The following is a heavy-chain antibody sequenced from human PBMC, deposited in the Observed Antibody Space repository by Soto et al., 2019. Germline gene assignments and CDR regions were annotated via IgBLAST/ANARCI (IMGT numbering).Heavy chain of an antibody. J-gene: IGHJ4*02. CDR2: ISAYNGNT. CDR1: GYTFTSYG. Sequence: QVQLVQSGAEVKKPGASVKVSCKASGYTFTSYGISWVRQAPGQGLEWMGWISAYNGNTNYAQKLQGRVTMTTDTSTSTGYMELRSLRSDDTAVYYCARDEVNYDFWSGHREFDYWGQGTLVTVSS. D-gene: IGHD3-3*01. V-gene: IGHV1-18*01. CDR3: ARDEVNYDFWSGHREFDY.